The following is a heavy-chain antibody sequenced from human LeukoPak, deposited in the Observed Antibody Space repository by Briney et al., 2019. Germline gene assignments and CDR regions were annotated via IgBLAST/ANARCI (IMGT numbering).Heavy chain of an antibody. CDR3: AREHKNWNSRSDAFDI. J-gene: IGHJ3*02. V-gene: IGHV3-53*01. CDR2: IYSGGST. D-gene: IGHD1-7*01. Sequence: GGSLRLSCATSGFSFSSFWMSWVRQAPGKGLEWVSVIYSGGSTYYADSVKGRFTISRDNSKNTLYLQMNSLRAEDTAVYYCAREHKNWNSRSDAFDIWGQGTMVTVSS. CDR1: GFSFSSFW.